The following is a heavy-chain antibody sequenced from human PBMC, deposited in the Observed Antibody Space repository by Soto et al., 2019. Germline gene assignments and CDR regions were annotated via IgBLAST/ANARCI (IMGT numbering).Heavy chain of an antibody. CDR2: IWHDGNNK. Sequence: GGSLRLSCAASGFTFSNYGMHWVRQAPGKGLEWVAIIWHDGNNKYYADSVRGRFIISRDNSKNRPYLQMNSLKDEDTAVYYCASDLVGASDSYGLDVWGQGTPVTVSS. J-gene: IGHJ6*02. D-gene: IGHD1-26*01. CDR1: GFTFSNYG. V-gene: IGHV3-33*01. CDR3: ASDLVGASDSYGLDV.